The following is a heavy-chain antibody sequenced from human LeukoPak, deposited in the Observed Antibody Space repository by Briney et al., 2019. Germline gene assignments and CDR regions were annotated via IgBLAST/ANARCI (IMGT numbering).Heavy chain of an antibody. CDR1: GFTFTSYY. J-gene: IGHJ4*02. CDR2: INPNSGGT. Sequence: ASVKVSCKTFGFTFTSYYMHWVRQAPGQGLEWMGWINPNSGGTNYAQKFQGRVTMTRDTSISTAYMELSRLRSDDTAVYYCARTESYYDILTGYSSTPFFDYWGQGTLVTVSS. V-gene: IGHV1-2*02. D-gene: IGHD3-9*01. CDR3: ARTESYYDILTGYSSTPFFDY.